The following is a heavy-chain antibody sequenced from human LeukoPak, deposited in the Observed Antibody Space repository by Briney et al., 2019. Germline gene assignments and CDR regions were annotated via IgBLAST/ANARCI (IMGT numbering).Heavy chain of an antibody. Sequence: PGGSLRLSCAASGFSFSDAWMSWVRQIPGKGLEWVSAISGSGGSTYYADSVKGRFTISRDNSKNTLYLQMNTLRAEDTAVYYCGRTIVRTSYYDFWSGYSFGYWGQGTLVTVSS. CDR1: GFSFSDAW. J-gene: IGHJ4*02. D-gene: IGHD3-3*01. CDR3: GRTIVRTSYYDFWSGYSFGY. CDR2: ISGSGGST. V-gene: IGHV3-23*01.